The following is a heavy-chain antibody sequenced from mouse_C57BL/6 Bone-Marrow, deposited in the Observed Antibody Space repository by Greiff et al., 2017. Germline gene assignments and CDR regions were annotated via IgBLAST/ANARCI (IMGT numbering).Heavy chain of an antibody. Sequence: EVKLMESGPGLVKPSQSLSLTCTVTGYSITSDYAWNWIRQFPGNKLEWMGYISYSGSTSYSPSLKSRISITRDTSKNQFFLKLNSVTTEDTATYYCSRASYYYDDSLDYWGQGTTLTVSS. CDR2: ISYSGST. V-gene: IGHV3-2*02. D-gene: IGHD1-1*01. J-gene: IGHJ2*01. CDR1: GYSITSDYA. CDR3: SRASYYYDDSLDY.